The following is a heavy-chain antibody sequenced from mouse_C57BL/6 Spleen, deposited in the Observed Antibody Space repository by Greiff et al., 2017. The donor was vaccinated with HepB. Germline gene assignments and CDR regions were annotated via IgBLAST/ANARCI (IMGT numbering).Heavy chain of an antibody. CDR3: ARSYYYGSSYDFDY. CDR2: IRNKANGYTT. Sequence: EVQRVESGGGLVQPGGSLSLSCAASGFTFTDYYMSWVRQPPGKALEWLGFIRNKANGYTTEYSASVKGRFTISRDNSQSILYLQMNALRAEDSATYYCARSYYYGSSYDFDYWGQGTTLTVSS. J-gene: IGHJ2*01. V-gene: IGHV7-3*01. CDR1: GFTFTDYY. D-gene: IGHD1-1*01.